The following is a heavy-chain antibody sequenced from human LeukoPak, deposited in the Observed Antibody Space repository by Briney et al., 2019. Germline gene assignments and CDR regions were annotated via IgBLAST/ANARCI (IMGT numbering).Heavy chain of an antibody. CDR1: GGTFSSYA. V-gene: IGHV1-69*05. J-gene: IGHJ6*03. Sequence: SVKVSCKASGGTFSSYAISWVRQAPGQGLEWMGRIIPIFGTANYAQKFQGRVTITTDESTSTAYMELSSLRSEDTAVYYCARGGYCSGGSCYYYYYYMDVWGKGTTVTVSS. CDR3: ARGGYCSGGSCYYYYYYMDV. D-gene: IGHD2-15*01. CDR2: IIPIFGTA.